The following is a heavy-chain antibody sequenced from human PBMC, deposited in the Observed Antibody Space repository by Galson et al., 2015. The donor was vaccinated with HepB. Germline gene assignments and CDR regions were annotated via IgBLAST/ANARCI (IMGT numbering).Heavy chain of an antibody. V-gene: IGHV3-7*01. D-gene: IGHD3-9*01. CDR1: GFTFSSYA. J-gene: IGHJ6*03. CDR2: IKQDGSEK. CDR3: ARVGPPYDILTGYSPIPYYYYYYYYMDV. Sequence: SLRLSCAASGFTFSSYAMHWVRRAPGKGLEWVANIKQDGSEKYYVDSVKGRFTISRDNAKNSLYLQMNSLRAEDTAVYYCARVGPPYDILTGYSPIPYYYYYYYYMDVWGKGTTVTVSS.